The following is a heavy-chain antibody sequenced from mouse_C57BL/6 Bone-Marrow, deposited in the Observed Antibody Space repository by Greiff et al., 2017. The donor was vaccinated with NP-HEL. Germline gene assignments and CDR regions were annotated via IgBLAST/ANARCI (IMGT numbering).Heavy chain of an antibody. CDR2: ISSGSSTI. V-gene: IGHV5-17*01. CDR3: ARKVYYYGSSGYFDV. D-gene: IGHD1-1*01. J-gene: IGHJ1*03. Sequence: EVQGVESGGGLVKPGGSLKLSCAASGFTFSDYGMHWVRQAPEKGLEWVAYISSGSSTIYYADTVKGRFTISRDNAKNTLFLQMTSLRSEDTAMYYCARKVYYYGSSGYFDVWGTGTTVTVSS. CDR1: GFTFSDYG.